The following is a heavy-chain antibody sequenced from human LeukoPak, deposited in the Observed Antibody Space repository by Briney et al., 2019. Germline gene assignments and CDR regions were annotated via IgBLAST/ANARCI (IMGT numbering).Heavy chain of an antibody. CDR2: IRSKAYGGTT. CDR1: GFTFSSYA. J-gene: IGHJ4*02. D-gene: IGHD3-3*01. CDR3: TRDDFWTHYPH. V-gene: IGHV3-49*04. Sequence: GGSLGLSCAASGFTFSSYAMSWVRQAPGKGLEWVGFIRSKAYGGTTEYAASVKGRFTISRDDSKSIAYLQMNSLKTEDTAVYYCTRDDFWTHYPHWGQGTLVTVSS.